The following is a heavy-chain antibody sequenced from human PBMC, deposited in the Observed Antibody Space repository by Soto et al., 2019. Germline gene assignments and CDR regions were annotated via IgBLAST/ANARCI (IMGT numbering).Heavy chain of an antibody. D-gene: IGHD3-10*01. V-gene: IGHV1-58*01. J-gene: IGHJ6*02. Sequence: RASVKVSCKASRFTFTSSAVQWVRQARGQRLEWIRWIVVGSGNTNYAQKSQERVTITRDMSTSTAYMELSSLRSEDTAVYYCARITMVRGVIIRPSTMDVWGQGTTVTVSS. CDR3: ARITMVRGVIIRPSTMDV. CDR1: RFTFTSSA. CDR2: IVVGSGNT.